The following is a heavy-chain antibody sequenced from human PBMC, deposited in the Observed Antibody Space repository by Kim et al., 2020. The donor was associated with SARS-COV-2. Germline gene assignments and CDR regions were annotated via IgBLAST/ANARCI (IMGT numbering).Heavy chain of an antibody. J-gene: IGHJ4*02. CDR2: IYSDGRT. CDR1: GGSISSYC. D-gene: IGHD3-16*01. Sequence: SETLSLSCIVSGGSISSYCWAWIRQPAGKGLEWIGRIYSDGRTHYNPSLKGRVTMSVDTSKIQVSLELTSVTAADTARYFCARAPLRLGESYDVWGQGTLVTVSS. CDR3: ARAPLRLGESYDV. V-gene: IGHV4-4*07.